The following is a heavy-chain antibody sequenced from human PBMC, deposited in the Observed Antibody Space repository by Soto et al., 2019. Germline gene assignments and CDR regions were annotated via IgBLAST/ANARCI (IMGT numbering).Heavy chain of an antibody. V-gene: IGHV4-31*03. D-gene: IGHD4-17*01. Sequence: SETLSLTCTVSGGSISSGGYYWSWIRQHPGKGLEWIGYIYYSGSTYYNPSLKSRVTISVDTSKDQFSLKLSSVTAADTAVYYCARAAGNGEVFYYYYGMDVWGQGTTVTVSS. CDR1: GGSISSGGYY. J-gene: IGHJ6*02. CDR2: IYYSGST. CDR3: ARAAGNGEVFYYYYGMDV.